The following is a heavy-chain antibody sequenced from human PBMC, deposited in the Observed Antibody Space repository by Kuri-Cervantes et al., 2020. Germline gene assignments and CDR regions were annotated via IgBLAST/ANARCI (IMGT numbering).Heavy chain of an antibody. CDR2: INAGNDNT. CDR3: ARGSGQRNFDLDL. Sequence: ASVKVSCKASGYTFTSYAMHWVRQAPGQRLEWMGWINAGNDNTKSSQKFQGRVTLTRDTSASTAYMDLSSLRSEDTAVYYCARGSGQRNFDLDLWGQGTLVTVSS. V-gene: IGHV1-3*01. CDR1: GYTFTSYA. J-gene: IGHJ5*02. D-gene: IGHD3-9*01.